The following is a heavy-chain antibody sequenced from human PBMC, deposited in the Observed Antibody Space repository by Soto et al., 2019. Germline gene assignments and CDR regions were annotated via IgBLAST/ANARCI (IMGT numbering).Heavy chain of an antibody. J-gene: IGHJ6*02. D-gene: IGHD3-10*01. Sequence: EVQLVESGGGLVQPGRSLRLSCAASGFIFDDYHMHWVRQAPGKGLEWVSGISWNGGSIDYADSVKARFTISRDNAKNYLYRQMNSLRAEDTALYYCARDIVGRGSLYYSYAIDVWGQGTTVTVSS. CDR2: ISWNGGSI. CDR3: ARDIVGRGSLYYSYAIDV. V-gene: IGHV3-9*01. CDR1: GFIFDDYH.